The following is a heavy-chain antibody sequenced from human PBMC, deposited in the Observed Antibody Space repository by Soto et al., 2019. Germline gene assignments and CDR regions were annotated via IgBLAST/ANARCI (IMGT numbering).Heavy chain of an antibody. V-gene: IGHV3-7*05. CDR1: GFTFSSYW. CDR3: ARGSGGLHPYYYGMDV. Sequence: GGSLRLSCAASGFTFSSYWMSWVRQAPGKGLEWVANIKQVGSEKYYVDSVKGRFTISRDNAKNSLYLQMNSLRAEDTAVYYCARGSGGLHPYYYGMDVWGQGTTVTVSS. CDR2: IKQVGSEK. J-gene: IGHJ6*02. D-gene: IGHD3-16*01.